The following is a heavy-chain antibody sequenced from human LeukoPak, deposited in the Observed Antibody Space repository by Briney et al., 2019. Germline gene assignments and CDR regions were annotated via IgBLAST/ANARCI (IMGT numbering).Heavy chain of an antibody. D-gene: IGHD3-9*01. CDR2: ISPSGGST. CDR1: GYTFTGYW. V-gene: IGHV1-46*01. CDR3: AKVEGILTGYPDY. J-gene: IGHJ4*02. Sequence: GASVKVSCKAFGYTFTGYWMHWVRQAPGQGPEWMGVISPSGGSTIYAQKFKGRVTLTRDMSTSTDYLESSSLRSEDTAVYYCAKVEGILTGYPDYWGQGTLVTVSS.